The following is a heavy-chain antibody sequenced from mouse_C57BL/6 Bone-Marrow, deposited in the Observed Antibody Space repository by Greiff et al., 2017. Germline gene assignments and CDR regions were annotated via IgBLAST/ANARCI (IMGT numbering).Heavy chain of an antibody. CDR3: TITTVPHY. CDR1: GFNIKDDY. Sequence: VQLQQSGAELVRPGASVKLSCTASGFNIKDDYMHWVKQRPEQGLEWIGWIDPENGDTEYASKFQGKATITADTSSNTAYPQLSSLTSEDTAVYYCTITTVPHYWGQGTTLTVSS. V-gene: IGHV14-4*01. CDR2: IDPENGDT. D-gene: IGHD1-1*01. J-gene: IGHJ2*01.